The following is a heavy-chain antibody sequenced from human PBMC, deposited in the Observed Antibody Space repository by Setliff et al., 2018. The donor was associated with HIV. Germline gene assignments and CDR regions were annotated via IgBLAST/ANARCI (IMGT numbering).Heavy chain of an antibody. D-gene: IGHD5-12*01. J-gene: IGHJ4*02. V-gene: IGHV4-61*01. Sequence: SETLSLTCIVSGGSISGSSYYWGWIRQSPGKGLEWIGYISPTGNTNYNPSLKSRVTISTDTSKNQFSLNVRSVTAADTAVYFCAKSSPSIGYISDHWGQGTLVTVSS. CDR1: GGSISGSSYY. CDR2: ISPTGNT. CDR3: AKSSPSIGYISDH.